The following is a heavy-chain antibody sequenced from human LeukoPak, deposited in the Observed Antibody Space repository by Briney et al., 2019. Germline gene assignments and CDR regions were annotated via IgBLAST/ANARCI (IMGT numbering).Heavy chain of an antibody. D-gene: IGHD1-26*01. J-gene: IGHJ4*02. CDR2: ISGSGGST. CDR1: GFTFSSYS. V-gene: IGHV3-23*01. CDR3: AKDRSWAATTTRLYSFDY. Sequence: PGGSLRLSCAASGFTFSSYSMNWVRQAPGKGLESVSGISGSGGSTYYADSVKGRFTISRDNSKNTLYLQMSSLRAEDTAVYYCAKDRSWAATTTRLYSFDYWGQGTLVTVSS.